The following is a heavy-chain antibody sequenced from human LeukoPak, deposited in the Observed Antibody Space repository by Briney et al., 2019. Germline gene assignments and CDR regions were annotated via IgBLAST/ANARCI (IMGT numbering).Heavy chain of an antibody. CDR3: ARRWNYGRNYYIDV. D-gene: IGHD1-7*01. V-gene: IGHV4-34*01. CDR1: GGSFNNYY. Sequence: SETLSLICAVYGGSFNNYYWSWIRQPPGKGLEWLAEINDSGRANYNPSLMSRVTVSVDTSKNQFSLRLTSVTATDTAVYYCARRWNYGRNYYIDVWGKGATVSVSS. CDR2: INDSGRA. J-gene: IGHJ6*03.